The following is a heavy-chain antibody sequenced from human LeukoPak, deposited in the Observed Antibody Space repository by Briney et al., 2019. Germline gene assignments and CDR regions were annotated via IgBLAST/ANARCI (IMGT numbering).Heavy chain of an antibody. V-gene: IGHV3-43*02. CDR1: GFSFSNYA. CDR3: TKDRFGELILDY. Sequence: GGSLRLSCAASGFSFSNYAMTWVRQAPGKGLEWVSGIGGSGENTYYADIVKGRFTISRDNSKNSLYLQMNSLRTEDTALYYCTKDRFGELILDYWGQGTLVTVSS. CDR2: IGGSGENT. J-gene: IGHJ4*02. D-gene: IGHD3-16*01.